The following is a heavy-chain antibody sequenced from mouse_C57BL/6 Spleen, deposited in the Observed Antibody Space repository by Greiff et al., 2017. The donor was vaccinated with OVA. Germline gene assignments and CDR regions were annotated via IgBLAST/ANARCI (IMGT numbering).Heavy chain of an antibody. CDR3: ARINYGDRGYAMDY. CDR1: GFSLSTFGMG. D-gene: IGHD2-13*01. CDR2: IWWDDDK. Sequence: QVTLKVCGSGLLQPSQTLILTCSFSGFSLSTFGMGVGWIRQPSGKGLEWLAHIWWDDDKYYNPALKSRLTISKDTSKNQVFLKIANVDTADTATYYCARINYGDRGYAMDYWGQGTSVTVSS. J-gene: IGHJ4*01. V-gene: IGHV8-8*01.